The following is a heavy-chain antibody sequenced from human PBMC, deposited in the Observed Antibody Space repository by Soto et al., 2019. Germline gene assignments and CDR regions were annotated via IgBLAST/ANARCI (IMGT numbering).Heavy chain of an antibody. CDR1: GFTVSNLY. J-gene: IGHJ4*02. CDR2: ISSSGSS. D-gene: IGHD3-3*01. CDR3: ARDTFGGAYDFLH. V-gene: IGHV3-66*01. Sequence: EVQLVESGGGLVQPGGSLRLSCAASGFTVSNLYMTWVRQAPGKGLQWVAVISSSGSSYYADSVKGRFTISRDNSKNTLYLEMNSLRAEDTAVYYCARDTFGGAYDFLHGGQGTLVTVSS.